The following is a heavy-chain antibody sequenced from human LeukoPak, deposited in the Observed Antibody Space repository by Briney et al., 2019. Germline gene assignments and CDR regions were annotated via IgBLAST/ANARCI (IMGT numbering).Heavy chain of an antibody. CDR3: ARDPNEWELPFDL. CDR1: GFTFSSYA. J-gene: IGHJ4*02. Sequence: QTGGSLRLSCAASGFTFSSYAMSWVRQAPGKGLEWVANINQDGSEKKYVDSVKGRFIISKDIAKNSLYLQMNSLRVEDTAVYYCARDPNEWELPFDLWGQGTLVTVSS. CDR2: INQDGSEK. V-gene: IGHV3-7*01. D-gene: IGHD1-26*01.